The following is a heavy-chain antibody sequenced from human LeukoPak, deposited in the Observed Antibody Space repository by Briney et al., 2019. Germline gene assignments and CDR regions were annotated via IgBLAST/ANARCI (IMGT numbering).Heavy chain of an antibody. CDR3: AREQQWLGPLDY. J-gene: IGHJ4*02. CDR1: GFNFSSFG. Sequence: GGSLRLSCAASGFNFSSFGLHWVRQAPGKGLEWVAIIYSDGSNEYYADFVKGRFTISRDNSKNTLSLQMNSLRAEDTAVYHCAREQQWLGPLDYWGQGTLVTVSS. CDR2: IYSDGSNE. D-gene: IGHD6-19*01. V-gene: IGHV3-33*01.